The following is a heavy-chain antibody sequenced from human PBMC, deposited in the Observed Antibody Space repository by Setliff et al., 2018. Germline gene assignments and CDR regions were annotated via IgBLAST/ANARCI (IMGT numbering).Heavy chain of an antibody. D-gene: IGHD6-13*01. Sequence: GASVKVSCKASGGTFSSYAISWVRQAPGQGLEWMGGIIPIFATANYPQKFQGRVTITTDESTRTAYMELSSLRSEDTAVYYCARDGVYSSSRGLFDYWGQGTLVTVSS. J-gene: IGHJ4*02. CDR3: ARDGVYSSSRGLFDY. CDR2: IIPIFATA. CDR1: GGTFSSYA. V-gene: IGHV1-69*05.